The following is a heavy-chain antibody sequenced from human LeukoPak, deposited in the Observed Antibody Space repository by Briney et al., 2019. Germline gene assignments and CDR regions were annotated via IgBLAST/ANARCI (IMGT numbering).Heavy chain of an antibody. Sequence: GASVKVSCKASGYTFTGYYMHWVRQAPGQGLGWMGWINPNSGGTNYAQKFQGRVTMTRDTSISTAYMELSRLRSDDTAVYYCARDSSGYPMWGFDYWGQGTLVTVSS. CDR1: GYTFTGYY. CDR3: ARDSSGYPMWGFDY. J-gene: IGHJ4*02. V-gene: IGHV1-2*02. D-gene: IGHD3-22*01. CDR2: INPNSGGT.